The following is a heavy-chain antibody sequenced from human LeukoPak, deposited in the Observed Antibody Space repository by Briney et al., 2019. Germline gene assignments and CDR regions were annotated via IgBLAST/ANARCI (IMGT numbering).Heavy chain of an antibody. D-gene: IGHD2-15*01. CDR3: ARDLSLSGSNGYCSGGSCYSGTTDY. Sequence: PGGSLRLSCAASGFTFSTYAMSWVRQAPGKGLEWVAVIWYDGINKYYADSVKGRFTISRDNSKNTLYLQMNSLRAEDTAVYYCARDLSLSGSNGYCSGGSCYSGTTDYWGQGTLVTVSS. V-gene: IGHV3-33*08. CDR2: IWYDGINK. CDR1: GFTFSTYA. J-gene: IGHJ4*02.